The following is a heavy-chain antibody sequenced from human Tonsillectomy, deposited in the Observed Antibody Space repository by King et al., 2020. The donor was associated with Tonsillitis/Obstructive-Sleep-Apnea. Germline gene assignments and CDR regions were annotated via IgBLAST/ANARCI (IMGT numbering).Heavy chain of an antibody. Sequence: QLVQSGAEVKKPGASVKVSCKASGYTFSGKYIHWVRQAPGQGLEWMGWINPKSGGTNYAQKFQGRVTMTRDTPIATAYMELSRLTSDDTAIYYCATETASGWATTRPFDYWGQGTLVTVSS. CDR2: INPKSGGT. D-gene: IGHD5-12*01. J-gene: IGHJ4*02. CDR1: GYTFSGKY. CDR3: ATETASGWATTRPFDY. V-gene: IGHV1-2*02.